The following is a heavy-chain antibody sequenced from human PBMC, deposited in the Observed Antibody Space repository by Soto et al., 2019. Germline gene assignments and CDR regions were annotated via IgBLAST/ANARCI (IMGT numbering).Heavy chain of an antibody. D-gene: IGHD3-3*02. CDR3: ARDKDRAQLGRNYYYILDV. V-gene: IGHV1-69*12. CDR2: IMPIFRTP. CDR1: GGTFSNSA. Sequence: QVQLEQSGAEVKKPGSSVKVSCKASGGTFSNSAISWVRQAPGQGLEWMGGIMPIFRTPDYAQKFQGRVTITADESTTTAYMELSGLKPDDTAVYYCARDKDRAQLGRNYYYILDVWGQGTTVTVSS. J-gene: IGHJ6*02.